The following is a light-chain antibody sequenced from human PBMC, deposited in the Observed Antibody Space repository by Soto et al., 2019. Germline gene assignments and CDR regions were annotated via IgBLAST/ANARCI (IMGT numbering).Light chain of an antibody. Sequence: EIVMTQSPATLSVSPGGRATLSCRASQSVSSNLAWYQQKPGQAPRLLIFGASTRATGIPARFSGSGSGTEFTLTISSLQSDDFATYYCQQYSSYWTFGQGTKVDIK. CDR3: QQYSSYWT. CDR1: QSVSSN. J-gene: IGKJ1*01. V-gene: IGKV3-15*01. CDR2: GAS.